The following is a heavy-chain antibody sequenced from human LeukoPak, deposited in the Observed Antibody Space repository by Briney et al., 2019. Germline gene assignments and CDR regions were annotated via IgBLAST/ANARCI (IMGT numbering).Heavy chain of an antibody. D-gene: IGHD6-13*01. CDR3: AGVGSSWPFYYFDY. J-gene: IGHJ4*02. CDR2: INHSGST. V-gene: IGHV4-34*01. CDR1: GGSFSGYY. Sequence: PSETLSLTCAVYGGSFSGYYWSWIRQPPGKGLEWIGEINHSGSTNYNPSLKSRVTISVDTSKNQFSLKLSSVTAADTAVYYCAGVGSSWPFYYFDYWGQGTLVTVSS.